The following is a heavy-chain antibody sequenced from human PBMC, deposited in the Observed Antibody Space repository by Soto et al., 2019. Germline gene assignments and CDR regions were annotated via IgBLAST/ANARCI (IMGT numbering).Heavy chain of an antibody. Sequence: GVLRLSCAASGFTFSSYAMGWVRQGPGKGLEWVAVVSIGGSTHYADSVRGRFTISRDNSKNTLSLQMNSLTAEDTAVYFCAKRSGAGGHFDYWGQGALVTVSS. D-gene: IGHD2-15*01. J-gene: IGHJ4*02. CDR2: VSIGGST. CDR3: AKRSGAGGHFDY. V-gene: IGHV3-23*01. CDR1: GFTFSSYA.